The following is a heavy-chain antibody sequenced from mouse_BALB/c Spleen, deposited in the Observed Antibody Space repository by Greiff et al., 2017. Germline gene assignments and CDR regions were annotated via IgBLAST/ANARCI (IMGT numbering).Heavy chain of an antibody. V-gene: IGHV3-6*02. CDR2: ISYDGSN. CDR1: GYSITSGYY. CDR3: AREAVVAQGVDY. Sequence: EVKLQESGPGLVKPSQSLSLTCSVTGYSITSGYYWNWIRQFPGNKLEWMGYISYDGSNNYNPSLKNRISITRDTSKNQFFLKLNSVTTEDTATYYCAREAVVAQGVDYWGQGTTLTVSS. J-gene: IGHJ2*01. D-gene: IGHD1-1*01.